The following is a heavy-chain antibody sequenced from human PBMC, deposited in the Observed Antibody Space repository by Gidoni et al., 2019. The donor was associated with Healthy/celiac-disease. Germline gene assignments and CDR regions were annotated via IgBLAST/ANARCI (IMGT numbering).Heavy chain of an antibody. D-gene: IGHD6-13*01. CDR3: ARPSSSWYDNNWFDP. Sequence: QVQLVQSGAEVKKPGASVKVSCKASGSTFTGYYMHWVRQAPGQGLEWMGWINPNSGGTSYAQKFQSRVTMTRDTSISTAYMELSRLRSDDTAVYYCARPSSSWYDNNWFDPWGQGTLVTVSS. CDR1: GSTFTGYY. V-gene: IGHV1-2*02. J-gene: IGHJ5*02. CDR2: INPNSGGT.